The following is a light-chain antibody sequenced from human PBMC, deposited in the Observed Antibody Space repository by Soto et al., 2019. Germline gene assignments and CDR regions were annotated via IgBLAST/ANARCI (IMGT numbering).Light chain of an antibody. V-gene: IGKV3-15*01. CDR3: QQYNNWPLT. Sequence: EIVMTQSPATLSVSPGDRATLSCRASQSVSSNLAWSQQKAGQAPRLLRYGASTRATGIPDRVSGSGSGTEVTLTISSLQSEEVAVYDGQQYNNWPLTFGGGTKVDI. CDR1: QSVSSN. J-gene: IGKJ4*01. CDR2: GAS.